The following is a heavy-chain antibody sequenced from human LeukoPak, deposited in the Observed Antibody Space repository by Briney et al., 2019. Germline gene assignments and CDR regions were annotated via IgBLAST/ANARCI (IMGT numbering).Heavy chain of an antibody. Sequence: NRSETLSLTCIVSGGSISSGGYYWSWIRQPPGKGLEWIGYIYHSGSTYYNPSLKSRVTISVDRSKNQFSLKLSSVTAADTAVYYCARREMGPTFYYYYYMDVWGKGTTVTVSS. D-gene: IGHD1-26*01. CDR2: IYHSGST. J-gene: IGHJ6*03. CDR1: GGSISSGGYY. CDR3: ARREMGPTFYYYYYMDV. V-gene: IGHV4-30-2*01.